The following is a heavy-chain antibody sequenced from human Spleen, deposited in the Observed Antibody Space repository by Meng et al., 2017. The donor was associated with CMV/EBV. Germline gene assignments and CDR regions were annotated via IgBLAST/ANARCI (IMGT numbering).Heavy chain of an antibody. J-gene: IGHJ5*02. CDR2: IKEDGSEK. CDR3: AKDYSSSSNNNYFDP. V-gene: IGHV3-7*01. Sequence: GESLKISFAAAGFTFNNYWMSWVRQAPGKGLEWVANIKEDGSEKYYVDSVKGRFTISRDNAKNSLYLQMNSLRAEDTAVYYCAKDYSSSSNNNYFDPWGQGTLVTVSS. D-gene: IGHD6-6*01. CDR1: GFTFNNYW.